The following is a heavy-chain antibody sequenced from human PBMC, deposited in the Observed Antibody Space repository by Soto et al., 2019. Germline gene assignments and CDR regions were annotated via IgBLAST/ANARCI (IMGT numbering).Heavy chain of an antibody. D-gene: IGHD1-1*01. CDR3: ARVRRNDASDYYGMDV. CDR2: IWYDGSND. V-gene: IGHV3-33*01. Sequence: GGSLRLSCAASGFTFGSYGMHWVRQAPGKGLEWVAVIWYDGSNDYYAESVKGRFTISRANGKNSIYLQMNSLREEDTAVYYCARVRRNDASDYYGMDVWGQATTVTVSS. CDR1: GFTFGSYG. J-gene: IGHJ6*02.